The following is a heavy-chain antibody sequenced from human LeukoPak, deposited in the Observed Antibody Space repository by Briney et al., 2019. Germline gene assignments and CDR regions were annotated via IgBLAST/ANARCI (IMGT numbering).Heavy chain of an antibody. D-gene: IGHD3-22*01. Sequence: SVKVSCKASGGTFSSYAISWVRQAPGRGLEWMGGIIPIFGTANYAQKFQGRVTITADESTSTAYMELSSLRSEDTAVYYCARDRQGYYDSSGYASDAFDIWGQGTMVTVSS. J-gene: IGHJ3*02. V-gene: IGHV1-69*13. CDR2: IIPIFGTA. CDR1: GGTFSSYA. CDR3: ARDRQGYYDSSGYASDAFDI.